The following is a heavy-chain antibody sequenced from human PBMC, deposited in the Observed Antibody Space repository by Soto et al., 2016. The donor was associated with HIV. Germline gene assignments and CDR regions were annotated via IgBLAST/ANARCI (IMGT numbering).Heavy chain of an antibody. J-gene: IGHJ4*02. CDR1: GYTFSGYY. V-gene: IGHV1-2*02. CDR3: ARGVTMIVVAPDY. D-gene: IGHD3-22*01. CDR2: INPNSGGT. Sequence: QVQLVQSGAEVKKPGASVKVSCKASGYTFSGYYIHWVREAPGQGLEWMGWINPNSGGTKSAQNFQGRVTMTRDTSISTAYMELSRLRSDDTAVYYCARGVTMIVVAPDYWGQGTLVTVSS.